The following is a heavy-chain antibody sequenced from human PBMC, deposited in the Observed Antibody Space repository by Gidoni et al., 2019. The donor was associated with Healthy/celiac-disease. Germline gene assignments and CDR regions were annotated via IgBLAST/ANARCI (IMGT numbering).Heavy chain of an antibody. CDR2: ISYDGSNK. V-gene: IGHV3-30*04. J-gene: IGHJ6*02. D-gene: IGHD6-19*01. CDR3: ARDNWWLTNYGMDV. Sequence: QAPGKGLEWVAVISYDGSNKYYADSVKGRFTISRDNSKNTLYLQMNSLRAEDTAVYYCARDNWWLTNYGMDVWGQGTTVTVSS.